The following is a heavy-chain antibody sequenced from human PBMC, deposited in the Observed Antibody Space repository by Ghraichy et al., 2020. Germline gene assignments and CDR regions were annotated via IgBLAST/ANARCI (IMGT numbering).Heavy chain of an antibody. CDR2: ISTRTTFI. J-gene: IGHJ4*02. V-gene: IGHV3-21*01. CDR1: GFTFSSYT. D-gene: IGHD3-16*01. CDR3: ARDRNYGDF. Sequence: SCAASGFTFSSYTMNWARQAPGKALEWVSSISTRTTFIHYVDSVKGRFTISRDDAKNSLYLQMDNLRVEDTAVYYCARDRNYGDFWGQGTLVTVSS.